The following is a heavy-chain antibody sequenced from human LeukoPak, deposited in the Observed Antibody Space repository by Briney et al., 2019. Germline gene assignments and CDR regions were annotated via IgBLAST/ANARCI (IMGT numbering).Heavy chain of an antibody. CDR1: GFTFSSYA. J-gene: IGHJ3*02. Sequence: GGSLRLSCAASGFTFSSYAMHWVRQAPGKGLEWVAVISYDGSNKYYADSVKGRFTISRDNSKNTLYLQMNSLRAEDTAVYYCAREIKWELLVGAFDIWGQGTMVTASS. CDR2: ISYDGSNK. D-gene: IGHD1-26*01. CDR3: AREIKWELLVGAFDI. V-gene: IGHV3-30-3*01.